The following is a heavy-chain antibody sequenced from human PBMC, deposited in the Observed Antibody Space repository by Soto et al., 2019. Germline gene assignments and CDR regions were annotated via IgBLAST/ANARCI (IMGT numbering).Heavy chain of an antibody. CDR3: AREGNYHEF. D-gene: IGHD3-10*01. CDR1: GFPFGIYT. J-gene: IGHJ4*02. CDR2: ISSSGTYI. Sequence: GGSLRFSCETSGFPFGIYTMNWVRQAPGKGLEWVSSISSSGTYIDYADSVEGRFAISRDDAKNSVFLEMTSLRVDDTAVYYCAREGNYHEFWGEGTLVTVST. V-gene: IGHV3-21*01.